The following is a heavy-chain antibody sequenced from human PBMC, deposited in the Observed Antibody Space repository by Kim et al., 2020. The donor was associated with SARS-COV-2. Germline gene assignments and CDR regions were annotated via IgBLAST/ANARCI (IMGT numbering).Heavy chain of an antibody. D-gene: IGHD3-10*01. Sequence: ADSGKGRFTIPRDKAKNSLYLQMNSLRAEDTAVYYCAREVRYGSERPFDYWGQGTLVTVSS. V-gene: IGHV3-48*03. J-gene: IGHJ4*02. CDR3: AREVRYGSERPFDY.